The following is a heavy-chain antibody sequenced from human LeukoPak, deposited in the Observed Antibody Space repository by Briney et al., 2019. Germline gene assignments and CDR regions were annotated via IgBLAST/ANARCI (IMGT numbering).Heavy chain of an antibody. CDR3: ARVTRDTTPVEYIVLMVYAIRSWFDP. J-gene: IGHJ5*02. CDR2: IYYSGST. Sequence: PSETLSLTCTVSGGSISSGGYYWSWIRQHPGKGLEWIGYIYYSGSTYYNPSLKSRVTISVDTSKNQFSLKLSSVTAADTAVYYCARVTRDTTPVEYIVLMVYAIRSWFDPWGQGTLVTVPS. CDR1: GGSISSGGYY. V-gene: IGHV4-31*03. D-gene: IGHD2-8*01.